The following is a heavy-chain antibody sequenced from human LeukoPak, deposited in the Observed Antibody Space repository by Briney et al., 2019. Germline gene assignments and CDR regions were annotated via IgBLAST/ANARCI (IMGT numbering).Heavy chain of an antibody. Sequence: PSGTLSLTCAVSGGSISSSNWWSWVRQPPGKGLEWIGEIYHSGSTNYNPSLKSRVTISVDKSKNQFSLKLSSVTAADTAVYYCARGLNRNDYGDYGYWGQGTLVTVSS. J-gene: IGHJ4*02. CDR2: IYHSGST. D-gene: IGHD4-17*01. V-gene: IGHV4-4*02. CDR1: GGSISSSNW. CDR3: ARGLNRNDYGDYGY.